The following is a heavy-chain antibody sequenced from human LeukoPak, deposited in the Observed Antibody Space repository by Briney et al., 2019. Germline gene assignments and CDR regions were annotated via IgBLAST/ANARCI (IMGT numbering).Heavy chain of an antibody. Sequence: GRSPRLSCGASGFTFDDYGMSWIRQAPGKGREWVSGINWNGGSTYYADSVKGRFTIARDKAKNSLYLELNSLRAEDTAMYYCARDRGFGESFAYWGQGTLVTVSA. CDR2: INWNGGST. V-gene: IGHV3-20*04. J-gene: IGHJ4*02. CDR3: ARDRGFGESFAY. CDR1: GFTFDDYG. D-gene: IGHD3-10*01.